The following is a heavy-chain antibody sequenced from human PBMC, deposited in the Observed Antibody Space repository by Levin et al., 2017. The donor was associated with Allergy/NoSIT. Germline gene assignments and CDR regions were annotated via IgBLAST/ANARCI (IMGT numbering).Heavy chain of an antibody. Sequence: GESLKISCKASGYTFTGYYMHWVRQAPGQGLEWMGWINPNSGGTNYAQKFQGRVTMTRDTSISTAYMELSRLRSDDTAVYYCARDFAAAGAPWGQGTLVTVSS. D-gene: IGHD6-13*01. J-gene: IGHJ4*02. CDR1: GYTFTGYY. CDR2: INPNSGGT. CDR3: ARDFAAAGAP. V-gene: IGHV1-2*02.